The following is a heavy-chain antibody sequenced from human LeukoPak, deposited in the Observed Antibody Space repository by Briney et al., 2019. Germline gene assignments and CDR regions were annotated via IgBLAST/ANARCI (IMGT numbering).Heavy chain of an antibody. V-gene: IGHV1-69*02. CDR3: ARALMAHPDY. Sequence: GASAQNFCKASGRTFICYTIIWVRQANGQGLEWMGRIIPILGIANYAQKLQGRVTITADKSTSTAYMELSSLRSEDTAVYYCARALMAHPDYWGQGTLVTVSS. D-gene: IGHD3-16*01. CDR2: IIPILGIA. J-gene: IGHJ4*02. CDR1: GRTFICYT.